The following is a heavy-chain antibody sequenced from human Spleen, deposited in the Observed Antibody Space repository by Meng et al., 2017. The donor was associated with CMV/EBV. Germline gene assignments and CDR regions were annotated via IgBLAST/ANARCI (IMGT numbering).Heavy chain of an antibody. CDR1: GGFFSGYY. D-gene: IGHD3-10*01. CDR2: INHSGST. V-gene: IGHV4-34*01. CDR3: ARVRRGRFDP. Sequence: SLTCAVYGGFFSGYYWSWIRQPPGKGLEWSGEINHSGSTNYNPSLKSRVTISVDTSKNQFSLKLSSVTAADTAVYYCARVRRGRFDPWGQGTLVTVSS. J-gene: IGHJ5*02.